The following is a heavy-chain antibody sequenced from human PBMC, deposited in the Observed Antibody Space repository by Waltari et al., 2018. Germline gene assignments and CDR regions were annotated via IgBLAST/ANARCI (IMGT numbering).Heavy chain of an antibody. CDR1: GFTFSSYG. V-gene: IGHV3-33*01. J-gene: IGHJ4*02. CDR3: ARGLYGSPGY. Sequence: QVQLVESGGGVVQPGRSLRLSCAASGFTFSSYGMHWVRQAPGKGLGWVAVIWDEGSNKDYADSGKGRFTISRDNSKNTRYLQMNSLRAEDTAVYYCARGLYGSPGYWGQGTLVTVSS. D-gene: IGHD3-10*01. CDR2: IWDEGSNK.